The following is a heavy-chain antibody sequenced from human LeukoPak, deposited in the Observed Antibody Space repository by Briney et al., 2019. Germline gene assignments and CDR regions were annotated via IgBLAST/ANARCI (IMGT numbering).Heavy chain of an antibody. J-gene: IGHJ3*02. CDR2: IYYSGST. CDR3: ARSGYSYGSVAFDI. D-gene: IGHD5-18*01. CDR1: GGSISSYY. V-gene: IGHV4-59*01. Sequence: SETLSLTCTVSGGSISSYYWSWIRQPPGKGLEWIGNIYYSGSTNYNPSLKSRVTISVDTSKNQFSLKLSSVTAADTAVYYCARSGYSYGSVAFDIWGQGTMVTVSS.